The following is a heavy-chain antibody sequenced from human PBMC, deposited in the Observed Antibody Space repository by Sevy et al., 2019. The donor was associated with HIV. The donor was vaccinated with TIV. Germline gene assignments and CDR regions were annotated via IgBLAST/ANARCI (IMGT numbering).Heavy chain of an antibody. Sequence: GGSLRLSCAASGFTFSSYNMNWVRQAPGKGLEWVSSISSSSSYIYYADSVKGRFTISGDNAKDSLYLQMNTLRAEDTAVYYCARVVAYCSGGSCFAGYYYGMDVWGQGTTVTVSS. CDR2: ISSSSSYI. CDR3: ARVVAYCSGGSCFAGYYYGMDV. CDR1: GFTFSSYN. D-gene: IGHD2-15*01. V-gene: IGHV3-21*01. J-gene: IGHJ6*02.